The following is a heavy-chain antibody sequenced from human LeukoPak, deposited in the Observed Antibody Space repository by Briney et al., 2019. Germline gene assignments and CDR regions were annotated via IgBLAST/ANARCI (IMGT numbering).Heavy chain of an antibody. Sequence: ASVKVSCKASGYTFTGYFMHWVRKAPGQGLEWMGRINLNSGGTNYAQKFQGRVTMTRDTSINTAYMELSRLTSDDTAVYYCASLYSAVDSWGQGTLVTVSS. CDR1: GYTFTGYF. V-gene: IGHV1-2*06. CDR3: ASLYSAVDS. CDR2: INLNSGGT. D-gene: IGHD2-21*01. J-gene: IGHJ4*02.